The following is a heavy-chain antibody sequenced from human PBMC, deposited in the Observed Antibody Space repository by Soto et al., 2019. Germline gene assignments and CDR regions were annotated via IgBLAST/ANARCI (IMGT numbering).Heavy chain of an antibody. V-gene: IGHV1-8*02. CDR1: GYTFTTHN. J-gene: IGHJ4*01. CDR3: VRYCVAAAY. Sequence: GASVKVSCKASGYTFTTHNINWVRQATGQGLEWMGWMNPNSGTTGYAQKFQDRITLTRDTSKTTAYMELSSLTFDDTAVYFCVRYCVAAAYWGQGTQVTVSS. CDR2: MNPNSGTT. D-gene: IGHD2-21*01.